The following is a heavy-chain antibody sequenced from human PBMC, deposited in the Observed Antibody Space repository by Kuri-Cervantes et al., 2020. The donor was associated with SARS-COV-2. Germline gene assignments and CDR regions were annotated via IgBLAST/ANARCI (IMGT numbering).Heavy chain of an antibody. D-gene: IGHD1-26*01. CDR2: ISYDGRNK. Sequence: GGSLRLSCAASGFTFSSYSMNWVRQAPGKGLGWVAVISYDGRNKYYADSVKGRFTISRDNSKNTLYLQMNSLRAEDTAVYYCARDREWELLHAGAFDIWGQGTMVTVSS. V-gene: IGHV3-30*03. CDR1: GFTFSSYS. CDR3: ARDREWELLHAGAFDI. J-gene: IGHJ3*02.